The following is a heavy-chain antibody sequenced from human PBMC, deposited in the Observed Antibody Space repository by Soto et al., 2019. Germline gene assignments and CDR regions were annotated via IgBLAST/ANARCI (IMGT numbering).Heavy chain of an antibody. J-gene: IGHJ4*02. CDR3: VRGASLNFDF. CDR1: GFTFDDYG. D-gene: IGHD1-26*01. CDR2: VNWNGGST. Sequence: EVQLVESGGGVLRPGGSLRLSCAASGFTFDDYGMSWARQAPGKGLEWVSGVNWNGGSTGYADSVKGRFTISRDNAKNSLYLQMNSLRAVYTSFYYCVRGASLNFDFWGQGSRVTVSS. V-gene: IGHV3-20*04.